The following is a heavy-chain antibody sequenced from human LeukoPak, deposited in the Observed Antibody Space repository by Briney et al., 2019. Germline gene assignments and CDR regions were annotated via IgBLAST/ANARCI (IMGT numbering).Heavy chain of an antibody. J-gene: IGHJ4*02. D-gene: IGHD1-14*01. CDR3: ARSAGYYFDY. V-gene: IGHV4-59*01. CDR1: GGSISGYY. CDR2: LSYSGST. Sequence: SEALSLTCTVSGGSISGYYWSWIRQPPGKGLEWIGYLSYSGSTNYYPSLKSRVTVSVDTSKNQFSLKLSSVTAADTAVYYCARSAGYYFDYWGQGTLVTVSS.